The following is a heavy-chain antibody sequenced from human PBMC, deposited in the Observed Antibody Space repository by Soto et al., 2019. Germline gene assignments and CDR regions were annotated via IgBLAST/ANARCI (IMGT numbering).Heavy chain of an antibody. CDR3: ANLVGATYFDD. J-gene: IGHJ4*02. V-gene: IGHV3-66*01. CDR2: IYSGGST. D-gene: IGHD1-26*01. CDR1: GFIVSSNY. Sequence: PGGSLRLSCATSGFIVSSNYMNWVRQAPGKGLKWVSVIYSGGSTYYADSVQGRFTIFRVNSKNTLYLQLISLRAEDTAVYYCANLVGATYFDDGGQGT.